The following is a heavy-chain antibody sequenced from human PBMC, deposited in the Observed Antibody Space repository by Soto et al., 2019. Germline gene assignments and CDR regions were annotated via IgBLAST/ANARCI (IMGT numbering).Heavy chain of an antibody. CDR2: IYYSRST. D-gene: IGHD6-13*01. V-gene: IGHV4-59*01. CDR1: GGSISSYY. Sequence: QVQLQESGPGLVKPSETLSLTCTVSGGSISSYYWSWIRQPPGKGLEWIGYIYYSRSTNYNPSLMSRVPIPVDTYKNQFSLKLSSVTAADTAVYYCARGIAAAGTWWFDPWGQGTLVTVSS. J-gene: IGHJ5*02. CDR3: ARGIAAAGTWWFDP.